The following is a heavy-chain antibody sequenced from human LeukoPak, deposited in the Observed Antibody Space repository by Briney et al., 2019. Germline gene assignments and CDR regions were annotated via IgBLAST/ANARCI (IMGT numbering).Heavy chain of an antibody. CDR1: VFTFRNYS. CDR3: AKGHSIAARSNFFDS. D-gene: IGHD6-6*01. CDR2: IVGSGANS. J-gene: IGHJ4*02. Sequence: GGSVRLSCTASVFTFRNYSIAWVRQAPWKGLEWVSSIVGSGANSYYPDSVKGRFTVSRDNSKNTVYLQMSRLTAEDTALYYCAKGHSIAARSNFFDSWGQGTLVTVSS. V-gene: IGHV3-23*01.